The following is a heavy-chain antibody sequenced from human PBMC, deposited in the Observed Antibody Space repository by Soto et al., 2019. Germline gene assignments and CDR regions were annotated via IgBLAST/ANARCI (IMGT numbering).Heavy chain of an antibody. D-gene: IGHD5-18*01. V-gene: IGHV4-34*01. CDR2: INHSGST. J-gene: IGHJ3*02. CDR3: ATDSGYSYGGVI. CDR1: GGSFSGYY. Sequence: QVQLQQWGAGLLKPSETLSLTCAVYGGSFSGYYWSWIRQPPGKGLEWIGEINHSGSTNYNPSLKSRVTISVDTSKNQFSLKLSSVTAADTAVYYCATDSGYSYGGVIWGQGTMVPVSS.